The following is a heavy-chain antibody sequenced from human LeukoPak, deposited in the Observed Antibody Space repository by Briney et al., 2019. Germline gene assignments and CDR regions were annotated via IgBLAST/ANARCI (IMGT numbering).Heavy chain of an antibody. J-gene: IGHJ6*02. CDR2: IYPGDSDT. D-gene: IGHD1-26*01. V-gene: IGHV5-51*01. CDR1: GYTFTNYW. Sequence: GESLKISCKGSGYTFTNYWIGWVRQMPGKGLEWMGIIYPGDSDTRYSPPFQGQVTISADRSISTAYLQWSSLKASDTAIYYCARRPGATRNYNGMDVWGQGITVTVSS. CDR3: ARRPGATRNYNGMDV.